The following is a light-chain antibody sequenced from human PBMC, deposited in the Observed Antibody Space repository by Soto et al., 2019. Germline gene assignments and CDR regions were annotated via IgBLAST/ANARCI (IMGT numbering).Light chain of an antibody. J-gene: IGKJ4*01. CDR3: QQYGSSPLT. V-gene: IGKV3-20*01. CDR2: GAS. CDR1: QSVSSSY. Sequence: EIVLTQSPGTLSLSPGERATLSCRASQSVSSSYLAGYQQKPGQAPRLLISGASHRANGIPDRFSGSGSGTDFTLTISRLEPEDFAVFYCQQYGSSPLTFGGGTKVEIK.